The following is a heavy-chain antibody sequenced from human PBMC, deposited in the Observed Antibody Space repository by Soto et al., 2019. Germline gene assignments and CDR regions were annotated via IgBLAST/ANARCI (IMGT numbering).Heavy chain of an antibody. CDR1: GGTFSDFA. CDR2: IIPLFGTT. CDR3: ATGDVEMATIRWFDT. D-gene: IGHD5-12*01. J-gene: IGHJ5*02. Sequence: QVQLVQSGAEVKKPGSSAKVSCKASGGTFSDFAISWVRQAPGQGLEWVGGIIPLFGTTNYARKLQGRVTITADESTSTAFMELSSLRSEDTAVYSCATGDVEMATIRWFDTWGQGTLVTVSS. V-gene: IGHV1-69*12.